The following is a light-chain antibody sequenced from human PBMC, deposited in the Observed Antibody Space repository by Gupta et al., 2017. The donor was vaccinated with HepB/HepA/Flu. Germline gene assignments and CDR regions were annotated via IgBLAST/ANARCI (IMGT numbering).Light chain of an antibody. Sequence: DTVMTQSPDSLAVSLGEMATTNCKSSQSRLPSSSNKNFLAWYQQKPGQPPQLLIRGASTREPGVPDGYSGSGSGTDFTLTISSLQAEDVAVYYCQQYDNPPVTFGQGTPLEIK. CDR2: GAS. CDR1: QSRLPSSSNKNF. CDR3: QQYDNPPVT. V-gene: IGKV4-1*01. J-gene: IGKJ5*01.